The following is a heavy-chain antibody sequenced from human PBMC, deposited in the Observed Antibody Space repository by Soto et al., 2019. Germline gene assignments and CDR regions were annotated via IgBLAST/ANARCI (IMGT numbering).Heavy chain of an antibody. CDR1: GYTLTELS. D-gene: IGHD1-26*01. V-gene: IGHV1-24*01. CDR3: ATPMAGATLFDFDY. Sequence: ASVKVSCKVSGYTLTELSMHWVRQAPGKGLEWMGGFDPEDGETIYAQKFQGRVTMTEDTSTDTAYMELSSLRSEDTAVYYCATPMAGATLFDFDYWGQGTLVTVSS. CDR2: FDPEDGET. J-gene: IGHJ4*02.